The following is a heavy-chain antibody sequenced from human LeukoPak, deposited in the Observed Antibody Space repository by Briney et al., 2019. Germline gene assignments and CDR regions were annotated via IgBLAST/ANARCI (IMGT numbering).Heavy chain of an antibody. Sequence: GGSLRLSCAASEFTFTSYELNWVRQAPGKGLEWVSYISSSGNTISHADSVKGRFTISRDNAKNSLYLQAISLRAEDTAVYYCARGPSIAARYDAFDIWGQGTMVTVSS. CDR1: EFTFTSYE. CDR3: ARGPSIAARYDAFDI. V-gene: IGHV3-48*03. D-gene: IGHD6-6*01. J-gene: IGHJ3*02. CDR2: ISSSGNTI.